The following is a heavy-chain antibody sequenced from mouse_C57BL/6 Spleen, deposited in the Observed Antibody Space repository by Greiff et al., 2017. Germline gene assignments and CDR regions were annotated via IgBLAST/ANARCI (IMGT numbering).Heavy chain of an antibody. J-gene: IGHJ4*01. D-gene: IGHD1-1*01. V-gene: IGHV5-16*01. CDR2: INYDGSST. CDR3: ARSDYYGSLYAMDY. CDR1: GFTFSDYY. Sequence: EVMLVESEGGLVQPGSSMKLSCTASGFTFSDYYMAWVRQVPEKGLEWVANINYDGSSTYYLDSLKSRFIISRDNAKNILYLQMSSLKSEDTATYYCARSDYYGSLYAMDYWGQGTSVTVSS.